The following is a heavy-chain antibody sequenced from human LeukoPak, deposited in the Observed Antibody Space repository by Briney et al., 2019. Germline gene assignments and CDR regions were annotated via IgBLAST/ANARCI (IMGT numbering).Heavy chain of an antibody. D-gene: IGHD2-2*01. CDR1: GYTFTSYG. V-gene: IGHV1-18*01. Sequence: ASVKVSCKASGYTFTSYGISWVRQAPGQGLEWMGWISAYNGNTNYAQKLQGRVTMTTDTSTSTAYMELRSLRSDDTAVYYCASDHCSSTSCYYYYGMDVWGQGTTVTVSS. CDR2: ISAYNGNT. J-gene: IGHJ6*02. CDR3: ASDHCSSTSCYYYYGMDV.